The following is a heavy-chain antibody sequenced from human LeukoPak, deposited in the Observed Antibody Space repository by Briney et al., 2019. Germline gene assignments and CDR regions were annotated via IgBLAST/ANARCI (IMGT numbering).Heavy chain of an antibody. J-gene: IGHJ5*02. D-gene: IGHD1-1*01. CDR1: GGTVSSNSYY. Sequence: SETLSLTCTASGGTVSSNSYYWGWIRQPPGKGLEWIGSIYYSGSTYYNPSLKSRVTISVDTSKNQFSLKLSSVSSADTAVFCCATNSNNFPPNNWLSPWGRGTLVTVSS. CDR2: IYYSGST. V-gene: IGHV4-39*01. CDR3: ATNSNNFPPNNWLSP.